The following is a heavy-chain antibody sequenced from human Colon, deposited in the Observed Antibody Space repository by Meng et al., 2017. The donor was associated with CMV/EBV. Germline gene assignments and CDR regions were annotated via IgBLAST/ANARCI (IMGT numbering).Heavy chain of an antibody. CDR2: MNPYTGDT. J-gene: IGHJ6*01. V-gene: IGHV1-8*01. CDR3: ARDWQGANYYYYGMDV. CDR1: GYNFISYD. Sequence: ASVKVSCKASGYNFISYDIIWVRQGPGQGLEWMGWMNPYTGDTDYAQKFHGRITVTRDTSINTVYMELTSLRSDDSAVYFCARDWQGANYYYYGMDVWGQGTTVTVSS. D-gene: IGHD1-1*01.